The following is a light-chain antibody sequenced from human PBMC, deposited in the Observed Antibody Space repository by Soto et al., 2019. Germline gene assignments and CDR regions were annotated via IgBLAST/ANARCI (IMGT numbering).Light chain of an antibody. CDR1: RSDVGSYIL. Sequence: QSVLTQPASVHGFPGRSITISNTGTRSDVGSYILVSWYQQLPGKAPKVLIYEVSKRPSGVSDRFSGSKSGNTASLTISGLQAEDEADYYCCSYAGSATYVFGTGTKVTVL. CDR2: EVS. CDR3: CSYAGSATYV. J-gene: IGLJ1*01. V-gene: IGLV2-23*02.